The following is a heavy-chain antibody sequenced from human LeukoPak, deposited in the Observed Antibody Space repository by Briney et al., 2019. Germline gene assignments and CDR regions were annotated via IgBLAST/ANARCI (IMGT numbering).Heavy chain of an antibody. CDR1: GSTFNDAW. CDR2: IKSKTDGGTT. D-gene: IGHD5-18*01. Sequence: NPGGSLRLSCAASGSTFNDAWMSWVRQAPGKGLEWVGRIKSKTDGGTTDYAAPVKGRFTISRDDSRNTLYLQMNSLKTEDTAVYYCTTGILGGYSYGYFDYWGQGTLVTVSS. CDR3: TTGILGGYSYGYFDY. V-gene: IGHV3-15*01. J-gene: IGHJ4*02.